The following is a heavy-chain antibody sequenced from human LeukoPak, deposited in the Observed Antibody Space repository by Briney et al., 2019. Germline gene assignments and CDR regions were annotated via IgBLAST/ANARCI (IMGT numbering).Heavy chain of an antibody. CDR1: GFTVSSNY. Sequence: GGSLRLSCAASGFTVSSNYMSWVRQAPGKGLEWVSVTYSGGSTYYADSVKGRFTISRDNSKNTLSLQMNSLRAEDTAVYYCAKTSPPYFDWAPVDSWGQGTLVTVSS. J-gene: IGHJ4*02. CDR3: AKTSPPYFDWAPVDS. D-gene: IGHD3-9*01. V-gene: IGHV3-66*01. CDR2: TYSGGST.